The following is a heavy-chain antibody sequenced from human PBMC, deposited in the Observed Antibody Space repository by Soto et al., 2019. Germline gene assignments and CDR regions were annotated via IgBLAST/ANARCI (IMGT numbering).Heavy chain of an antibody. CDR2: IYYSGST. CDR3: ARESTGWAFYFDY. J-gene: IGHJ4*02. CDR1: GGPIRSYY. D-gene: IGHD2-8*02. Sequence: SDALSLTCTVSGGPIRSYYWSWIRQPPGKGLDWIGYIYYSGSTNYNPSLKSRVTISVDTPKHQFSLKLSSVTAADTAVYYCARESTGWAFYFDYWGQETMITVSS. V-gene: IGHV4-59*12.